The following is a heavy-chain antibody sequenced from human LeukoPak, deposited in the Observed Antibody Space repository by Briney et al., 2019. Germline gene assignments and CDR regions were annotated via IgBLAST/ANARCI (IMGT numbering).Heavy chain of an antibody. V-gene: IGHV3-74*01. Sequence: GGSLRLSCAASGFTFSSYWMHWVRHTPGKGLVWVSRIKGDGSSTSYADSVKGRFTISRDNAKNTLYLQMNSLRAEDTAVYYCAREELGGGVKPDYYYYGMDVWAKGPRSPSP. D-gene: IGHD3-16*01. CDR2: IKGDGSST. J-gene: IGHJ6*02. CDR3: AREELGGGVKPDYYYYGMDV. CDR1: GFTFSSYW.